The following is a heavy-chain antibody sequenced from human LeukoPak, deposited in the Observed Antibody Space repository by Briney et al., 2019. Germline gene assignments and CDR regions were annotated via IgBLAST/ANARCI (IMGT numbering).Heavy chain of an antibody. V-gene: IGHV1-8*01. Sequence: ASVKVSCKASGYIFTAYFIHWVRQATGQGLEWMGWMNPNSGNTGYAQKFQGRVTMTRNTSISTAYMELSSLRSEDTAVYYCATTSGYYYYMDVWGKGTTVTVSS. J-gene: IGHJ6*03. CDR2: MNPNSGNT. D-gene: IGHD3-10*01. CDR1: GYIFTAYF. CDR3: ATTSGYYYYMDV.